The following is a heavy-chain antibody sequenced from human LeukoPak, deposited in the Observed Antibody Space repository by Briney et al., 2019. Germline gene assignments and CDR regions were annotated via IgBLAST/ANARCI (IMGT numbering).Heavy chain of an antibody. V-gene: IGHV1-3*01. J-gene: IGHJ4*02. CDR1: GYIFSDYA. CDR3: ASARWTSTGTTYYLDY. D-gene: IGHD4-17*01. Sequence: ASVKVSCKASGYIFSDYAIQWVRQAPGQGLEWMGWINAGNGKTKYSQKFQDRVTIPRETSASTAYLELSGLRFEDTAVYFCASARWTSTGTTYYLDYWGQGTLVTVSS. CDR2: INAGNGKT.